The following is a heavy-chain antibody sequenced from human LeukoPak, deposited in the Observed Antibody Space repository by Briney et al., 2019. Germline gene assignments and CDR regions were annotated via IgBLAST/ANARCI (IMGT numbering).Heavy chain of an antibody. CDR2: IKTGSRQM. CDR1: GFTFSNYI. V-gene: IGHV3-21*01. D-gene: IGHD5-24*01. CDR3: ARDLSGDGYNKFDH. J-gene: IGHJ4*02. Sequence: GGSLRLSCAGSGFTFSNYIMNWVRQAPGKGLELVSSIKTGSRQMYYAASVKGRFTISRDDAKNSVYLQMNSLRAEDTAVYYCARDLSGDGYNKFDHWGQGILVIVS.